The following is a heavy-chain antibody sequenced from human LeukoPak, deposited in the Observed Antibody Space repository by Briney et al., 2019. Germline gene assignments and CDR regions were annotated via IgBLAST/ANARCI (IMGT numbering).Heavy chain of an antibody. V-gene: IGHV1-18*01. CDR3: ARRLDISGSLIY. J-gene: IGHJ4*02. Sequence: GASVKVSCKASSYTFTSYGISWVRQAPGQGLEWMGWISAYNGDTNYAQKFQGRVTTTRDTSISTAYMELSSLRSDDTAVYYCARRLDISGSLIYWGQGTLVTVSS. D-gene: IGHD3-22*01. CDR2: ISAYNGDT. CDR1: SYTFTSYG.